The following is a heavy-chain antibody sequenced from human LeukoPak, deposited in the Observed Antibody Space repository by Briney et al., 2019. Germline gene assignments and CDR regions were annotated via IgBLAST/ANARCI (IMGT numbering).Heavy chain of an antibody. CDR2: ISYDGSNK. J-gene: IGHJ4*02. V-gene: IGHV3-30*14. CDR1: GFTFSSYA. D-gene: IGHD3-10*02. CDR3: TRDLFD. Sequence: GGSLRLSCAASGFTFSSYAMHWVRQAPGKGLEWVAVISYDGSNKYYADSVKGRFTISRDDSKNTLYLQMHSLRAEDTAIYYCTRDLFDWGQGALVTVSS.